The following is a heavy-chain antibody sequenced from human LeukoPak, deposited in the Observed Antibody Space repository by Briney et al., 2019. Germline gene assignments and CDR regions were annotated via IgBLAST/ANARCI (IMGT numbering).Heavy chain of an antibody. CDR2: IYTSGST. CDR1: GGSISSGSYY. V-gene: IGHV4-61*02. CDR3: ARVICSGGSCRFDY. Sequence: PSQTLSLTCTVSGGSISSGSYYWSWIRQPAGKGLEWIGRIYTSGSTNYNPSLKSRVTISVDTSKNKFSLKLSSVTAADTAVYYCARVICSGGSCRFDYWGQGTLVTVSS. D-gene: IGHD2-15*01. J-gene: IGHJ4*02.